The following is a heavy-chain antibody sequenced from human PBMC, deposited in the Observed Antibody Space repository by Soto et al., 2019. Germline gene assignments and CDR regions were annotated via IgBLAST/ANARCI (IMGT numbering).Heavy chain of an antibody. CDR1: GFIFGNYM. CDR3: APHVCCSGGSCPEDAFDI. Sequence: EVQLLESGGGLVQPGASLRLSCAASGFIFGNYMMTWVRQAPGKGLEWVSTIRDNGDSTYYADSVKGRFTISRDNSKNTXXLQMDSLGAEDAAVYDWAPHVCCSGGSCPEDAFDIRGQGAMVTVSS. D-gene: IGHD2-15*01. J-gene: IGHJ3*02. V-gene: IGHV3-23*01. CDR2: IRDNGDST.